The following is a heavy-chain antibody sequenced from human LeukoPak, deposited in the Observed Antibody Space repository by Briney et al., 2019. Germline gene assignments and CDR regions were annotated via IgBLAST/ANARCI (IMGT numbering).Heavy chain of an antibody. D-gene: IGHD2-15*01. V-gene: IGHV1-2*02. CDR3: ARDRSKHNYYYYYMDV. Sequence: ASVKVSCKASGYTFTGYYMHWVRQAPGQGLEWMGWINPNSGGTNYAQKFQGRVTMTRDTSISTAYMELSRLRSDDTAVYYCARDRSKHNYYYYYMDVWGKGTTVTVSS. CDR1: GYTFTGYY. CDR2: INPNSGGT. J-gene: IGHJ6*03.